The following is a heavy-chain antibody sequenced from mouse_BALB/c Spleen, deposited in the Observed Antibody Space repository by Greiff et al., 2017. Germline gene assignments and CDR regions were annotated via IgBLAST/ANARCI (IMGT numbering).Heavy chain of an antibody. V-gene: IGHV1-4*02. CDR3: ARSGVGVTRLDY. Sequence: VQLQQSAAELARPGASVKMSCTASGYTFTSYTMHWVKQRPGQGLEWMGYINTSSGYTEYNQKFKDKTTLTVDKSSSTAYMQLSSLTSEDAAVYYCARSGVGVTRLDYWGQGTTLTVSS. J-gene: IGHJ2*01. D-gene: IGHD2-12*01. CDR2: INTSSGYT. CDR1: GYTFTSYT.